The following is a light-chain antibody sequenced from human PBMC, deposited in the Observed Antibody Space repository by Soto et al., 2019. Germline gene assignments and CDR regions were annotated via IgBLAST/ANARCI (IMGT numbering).Light chain of an antibody. V-gene: IGLV2-14*03. CDR1: TSDVGTYNY. CDR2: DVT. J-gene: IGLJ2*01. Sequence: QSALTQPTSVSGSPGQSITISCTGTTSDVGTYNYVSWFQQHPGKAPKLIIYDVTNRPSGISNRFSGSKSGNTASLTISGLQADDEADYYCISYTSDNIRVFGGGTKLTVL. CDR3: ISYTSDNIRV.